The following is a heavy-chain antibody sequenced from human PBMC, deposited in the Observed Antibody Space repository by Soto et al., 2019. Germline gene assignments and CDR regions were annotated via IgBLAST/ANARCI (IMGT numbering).Heavy chain of an antibody. V-gene: IGHV3-11*01. J-gene: IGHJ4*02. CDR2: ISNSGNTV. CDR3: ARGTRREMTPIDFHYFDY. D-gene: IGHD3-9*01. Sequence: LRLSCAASGFTFIDYYMSWIRQAQARGLEWVSYISNSGNTVYYADSSKGRFTISRDNAENSLYLQMNSLSAEDTAVYYCARGTRREMTPIDFHYFDYWGQGTLVTVSS. CDR1: GFTFIDYY.